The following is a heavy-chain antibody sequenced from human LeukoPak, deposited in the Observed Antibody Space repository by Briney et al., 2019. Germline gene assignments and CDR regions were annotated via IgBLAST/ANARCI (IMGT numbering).Heavy chain of an antibody. Sequence: PGRSLRLSCAASGFTFSSYGMHWVRQAPGKGLEWVAVISYDGSINFYAASVKGRFTISRDNSKNTLYLQMNSLRIDDTALYFCARDRRYCSGGSCYFDYFFDYWGQGTLVTVSS. CDR2: ISYDGSIN. V-gene: IGHV3-30*19. CDR3: ARDRRYCSGGSCYFDYFFDY. D-gene: IGHD2-15*01. CDR1: GFTFSSYG. J-gene: IGHJ4*02.